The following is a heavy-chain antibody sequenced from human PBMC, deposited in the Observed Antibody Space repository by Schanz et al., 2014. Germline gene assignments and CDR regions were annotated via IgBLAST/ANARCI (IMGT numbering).Heavy chain of an antibody. CDR2: IIPIPDIT. D-gene: IGHD1-26*01. J-gene: IGHJ6*02. CDR3: ARDPYSASYFPSPPLYGLDV. V-gene: IGHV1-69*08. Sequence: QVQLVQSGAEVKKPGSSVKVSCKASGGTFSSYTISWVRQAPGQGLEWMGRIIPIPDITNYAQKFQGRVTITADKSTSTAYMDLSSVRSEDTAMYYCARDPYSASYFPSPPLYGLDVWGQGTTVTVSS. CDR1: GGTFSSYT.